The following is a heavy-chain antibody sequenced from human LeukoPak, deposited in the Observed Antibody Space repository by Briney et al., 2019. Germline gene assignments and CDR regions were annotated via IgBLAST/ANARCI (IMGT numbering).Heavy chain of an antibody. CDR1: GFTFDDYA. CDR2: ISWNSGSI. Sequence: PGRSLRLSCAASGFTFDDYAMHWVRQAPGKGLEWVSGISWNSGSIGYADSVKGRFTISRDNAKNSLYLQMNSLRAEDTALYYCAKVIGAVAADAIDYWGQGTLVTVSS. J-gene: IGHJ4*02. CDR3: AKVIGAVAADAIDY. V-gene: IGHV3-9*01. D-gene: IGHD6-19*01.